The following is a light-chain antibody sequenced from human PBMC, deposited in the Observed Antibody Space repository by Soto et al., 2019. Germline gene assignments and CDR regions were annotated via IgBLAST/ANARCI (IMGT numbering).Light chain of an antibody. V-gene: IGKV1-5*01. CDR2: DAS. J-gene: IGKJ4*01. CDR1: QTISSW. CDR3: QQYNNWPLT. Sequence: DIQMTQSPSTLSASVGDRVTITCRARQTISSWLAWYQQKPGKAPNLLIYDASTLESGVPSRFSGSGSGTEFTLTISSLQSEDFAVYYCQQYNNWPLTFGGGTKV.